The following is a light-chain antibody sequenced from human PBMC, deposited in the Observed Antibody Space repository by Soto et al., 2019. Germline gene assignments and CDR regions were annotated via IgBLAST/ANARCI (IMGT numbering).Light chain of an antibody. CDR2: DAS. J-gene: IGKJ5*01. V-gene: IGKV1-5*01. Sequence: DIQLTQTPSTLSASVGYEFTITCRASQTISRWLAWYQQKPGRAPKLLIYDASTLESGVPSRFSGSGSETESTLTISRLQPDDFATYFCHSRAFGQGTRLEIK. CDR1: QTISRW. CDR3: HSRA.